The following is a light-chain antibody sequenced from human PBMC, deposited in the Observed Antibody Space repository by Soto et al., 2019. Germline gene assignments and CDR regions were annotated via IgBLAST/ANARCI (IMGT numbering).Light chain of an antibody. CDR1: SSDVGGYKY. Sequence: QSVLTQPASVSGSPGQSITISCTGTSSDVGGYKYVSWYQHHPDKAPKLIISVVSNRPSGVSNRFSGSKSGNTASLTISGLQAEDEADYYCGSYTSSGTPYVFGTGTKVNVL. V-gene: IGLV2-14*01. CDR2: VVS. CDR3: GSYTSSGTPYV. J-gene: IGLJ1*01.